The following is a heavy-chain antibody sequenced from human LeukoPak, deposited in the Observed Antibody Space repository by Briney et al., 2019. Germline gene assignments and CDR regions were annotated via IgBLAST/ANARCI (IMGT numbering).Heavy chain of an antibody. CDR1: GGSISGLY. Sequence: SETLSLTCTVSGGSISGLYWSWIRQLAGKGLEWIGRIYTGGGTNYNPSLKSRVSMSVDTSKNQFSLKLNSVTAADTAVYFCARDVGFTKDWGQGTLVTVS. V-gene: IGHV4-4*07. D-gene: IGHD1-26*01. CDR2: IYTGGGT. J-gene: IGHJ4*02. CDR3: ARDVGFTKD.